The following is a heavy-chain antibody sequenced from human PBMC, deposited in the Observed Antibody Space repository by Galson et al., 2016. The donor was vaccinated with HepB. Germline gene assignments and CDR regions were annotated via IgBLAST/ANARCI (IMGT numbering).Heavy chain of an antibody. CDR3: TREFDL. Sequence: LRLSCAASGFSLGNYWMNWARQAPGQGLEWLANIKTDGSEINYVDSVKGRFTISRDNAKNSLFLQMNTLRVEDTAVYYCTREFDLWGRGTQVTVSS. CDR1: GFSLGNYW. V-gene: IGHV3-7*04. CDR2: IKTDGSEI. J-gene: IGHJ2*01.